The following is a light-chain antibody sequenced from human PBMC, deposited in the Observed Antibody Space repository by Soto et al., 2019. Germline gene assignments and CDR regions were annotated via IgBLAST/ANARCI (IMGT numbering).Light chain of an antibody. CDR2: SDN. CDR1: SSNIGSNS. V-gene: IGLV1-47*02. Sequence: QSVLTQPPSASGTPGQRVTISCSGSSSNIGSNSVDWYQQLPGAAPEVLIYSDNQRPSGVPDRFSGSKSGTSASLAISGLRSEDEADYYCASWDDSLSGRVFGGGTQLTVL. CDR3: ASWDDSLSGRV. J-gene: IGLJ3*02.